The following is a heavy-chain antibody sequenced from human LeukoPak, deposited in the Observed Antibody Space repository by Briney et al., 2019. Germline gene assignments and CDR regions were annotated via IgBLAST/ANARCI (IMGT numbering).Heavy chain of an antibody. Sequence: SETLSLTCAVSGGSISSSNWWSWVRQPPGKGLEWIGEIYHSGSTNYNPSLKSRVTISVDTSKNQFSLKLSSVTAADTAVYYCARGDYGDEYYYYYYGMDVWGQGTTVTVSS. CDR2: IYHSGST. J-gene: IGHJ6*02. CDR1: GGSISSSNW. V-gene: IGHV4-4*02. CDR3: ARGDYGDEYYYYYYGMDV. D-gene: IGHD4-17*01.